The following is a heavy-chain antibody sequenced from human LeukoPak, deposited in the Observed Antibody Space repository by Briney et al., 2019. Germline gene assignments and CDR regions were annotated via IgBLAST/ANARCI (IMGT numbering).Heavy chain of an antibody. Sequence: ASVKVSCKASGYTFTDYSLHWVRQAPGQGLEWMGWINPNSGGTNYAQKFQGRVTMTRDTSISTAYMELSRLRSDDTAVYYCARAFALGGAMVTSYWFDPWGQGTLVTVSS. CDR1: GYTFTDYS. D-gene: IGHD5-18*01. CDR3: ARAFALGGAMVTSYWFDP. V-gene: IGHV1-2*02. CDR2: INPNSGGT. J-gene: IGHJ5*02.